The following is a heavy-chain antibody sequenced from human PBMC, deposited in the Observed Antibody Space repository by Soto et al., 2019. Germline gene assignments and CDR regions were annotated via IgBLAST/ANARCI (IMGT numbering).Heavy chain of an antibody. CDR1: GFTFSSHG. V-gene: IGHV3-23*01. D-gene: IGHD6-6*01. CDR2: LSRGGGTT. J-gene: IGHJ3*01. CDR3: AKEGQYRTDGFDV. Sequence: EAQLLESGGDWAQPGGSLRLSCAASGFTFSSHGMSWVRQAPGKGLEWIAGLSRGGGTTYYADSVKGRFTISRDNSKNTVDLIMNSLKVEDTALYYCAKEGQYRTDGFDVWGKGTMVTVSS.